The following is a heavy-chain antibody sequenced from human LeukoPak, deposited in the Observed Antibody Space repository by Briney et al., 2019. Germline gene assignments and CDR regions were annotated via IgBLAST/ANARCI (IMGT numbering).Heavy chain of an antibody. CDR2: ISNSGGST. J-gene: IGHJ5*02. D-gene: IGHD6-19*01. CDR3: AKGLYWFDP. CDR1: GFTFTTYA. Sequence: QPGGFLRLSCAASGFTFTTYAMSWVRQAPGRGLEWVSGISNSGGSTYYADSVKGRFTISRDNSKNTLYLQMNSLRAEDTAVYSCAKGLYWFDPWGQGTLVTVSS. V-gene: IGHV3-23*01.